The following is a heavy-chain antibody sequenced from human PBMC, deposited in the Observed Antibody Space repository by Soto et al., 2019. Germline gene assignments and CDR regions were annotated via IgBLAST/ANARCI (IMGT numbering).Heavy chain of an antibody. CDR2: IYYSGST. Sequence: SETLSLTCTVSGGSISSSSYFWGWIRQPPGKGLEWIGSIYYSGSTYYNPSLKSRVTVSVDTSKNQFSLKLSSVTAADTAVYYCAREGQHGAFDSWGLGTLVTVSS. CDR3: AREGQHGAFDS. CDR1: GGSISSSSYF. D-gene: IGHD4-17*01. V-gene: IGHV4-39*07. J-gene: IGHJ4*02.